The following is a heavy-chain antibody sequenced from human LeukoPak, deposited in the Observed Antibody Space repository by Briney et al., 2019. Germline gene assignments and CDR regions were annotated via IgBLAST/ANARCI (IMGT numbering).Heavy chain of an antibody. V-gene: IGHV3-23*01. J-gene: IGHJ4*02. CDR1: GFTFSSYT. D-gene: IGHD2-2*01. CDR2: ITGDGGTT. Sequence: GGSLRLSCAASGFTFSSYTMTWVRQAPGKGLEWVSVITGDGGTTHYADSLKGRFTISRDNSKNTLYLQMNSLRAEDTAVYYCARGRQPDCWGQGTLVTVSS. CDR3: ARGRQPDC.